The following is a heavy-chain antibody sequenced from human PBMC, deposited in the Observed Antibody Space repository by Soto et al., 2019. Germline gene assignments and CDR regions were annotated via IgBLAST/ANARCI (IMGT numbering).Heavy chain of an antibody. CDR2: ISYDGSNK. V-gene: IGHV3-30*18. Sequence: GGSLRLSCAASGFTFSSYGMHWVRQAPGKGLEWVAVISYDGSNKYYADSVKGRFTISRDNSKNTLYLQMNSLRAEDTAVYYCAKDQLVVAATYYYYYMDVWGKGTTVTVSS. J-gene: IGHJ6*03. CDR1: GFTFSSYG. D-gene: IGHD2-15*01. CDR3: AKDQLVVAATYYYYYMDV.